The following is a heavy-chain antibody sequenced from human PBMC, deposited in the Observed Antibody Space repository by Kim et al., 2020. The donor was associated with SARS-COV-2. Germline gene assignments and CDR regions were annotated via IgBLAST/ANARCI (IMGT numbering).Heavy chain of an antibody. V-gene: IGHV4-39*07. D-gene: IGHD5-18*01. Sequence: SETLSLTCTVSGGSISSSSYYWGWIRQPPGKGLEWIGSIYYSGSTYYNPSLKSRVTISVDTSKNQFSLKLSSVTAADTAVYYCARVVDTNVGYSYGLRPRSENDWGQGTLVTVSS. CDR2: IYYSGST. CDR1: GGSISSSSYY. J-gene: IGHJ4*02. CDR3: ARVVDTNVGYSYGLRPRSEND.